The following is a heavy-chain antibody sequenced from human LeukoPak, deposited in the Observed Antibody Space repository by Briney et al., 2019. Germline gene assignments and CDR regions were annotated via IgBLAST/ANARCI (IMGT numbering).Heavy chain of an antibody. J-gene: IGHJ4*02. D-gene: IGHD3-22*01. Sequence: SVKVSCKASGGTFSSYAISWVRQAPGQGLEWMGGIIPIFGTANYAQKFQGRVTITTDESTSTAYMELSSLRSEDTAVYYCATDPGSGYYLADYWGQGTLVTVSS. CDR1: GGTFSSYA. V-gene: IGHV1-69*05. CDR2: IIPIFGTA. CDR3: ATDPGSGYYLADY.